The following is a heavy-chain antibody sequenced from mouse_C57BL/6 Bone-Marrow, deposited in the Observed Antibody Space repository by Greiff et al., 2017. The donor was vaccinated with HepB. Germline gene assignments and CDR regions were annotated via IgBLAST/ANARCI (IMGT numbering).Heavy chain of an antibody. D-gene: IGHD3-2*02. J-gene: IGHJ1*03. V-gene: IGHV1-55*01. Sequence: QVQLQQPGAELVKPGASVKMSCKASGYTFTSYWITWVKQRPGQGLEWIGDIYPGSGSTNYNEKFKSKATLTVDTSSSTAYMQLSSLTSEDYAVYYCARREGSNWDLDGWGTGTTVTVSS. CDR1: GYTFTSYW. CDR2: IYPGSGST. CDR3: ARREGSNWDLDG.